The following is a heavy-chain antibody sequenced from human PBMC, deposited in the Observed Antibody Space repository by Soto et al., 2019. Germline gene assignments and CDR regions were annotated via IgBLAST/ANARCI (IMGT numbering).Heavy chain of an antibody. Sequence: SETLSLTCAVSGGSISGSYYYWGWLRQSPGKGPEWIGSVFYTGFTSYNPSLESRVTISVDTSNNQFSLKLTSVTAADTSVYYCARHGGKLGITGTMGNFDYWGQGSLVTVSS. CDR1: GGSISGSYYY. CDR2: VFYTGFT. J-gene: IGHJ4*02. CDR3: ARHGGKLGITGTMGNFDY. D-gene: IGHD1-20*01. V-gene: IGHV4-39*01.